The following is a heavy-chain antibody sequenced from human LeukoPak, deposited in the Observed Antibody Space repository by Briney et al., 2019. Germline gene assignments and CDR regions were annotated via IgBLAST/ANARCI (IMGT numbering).Heavy chain of an antibody. V-gene: IGHV4-34*01. CDR2: VNHSGRT. Sequence: SETLSLTCAVYGRSFSGYYWSWVRQPPGKGLEWMGEVNHSGRTSYNPSLKSRVTISADTSKNQFSLRMTSLTAADTAVYYCARGKRDIVVVPAASFDYWGQGTLVTVSS. CDR3: ARGKRDIVVVPAASFDY. CDR1: GRSFSGYY. J-gene: IGHJ4*02. D-gene: IGHD2-2*01.